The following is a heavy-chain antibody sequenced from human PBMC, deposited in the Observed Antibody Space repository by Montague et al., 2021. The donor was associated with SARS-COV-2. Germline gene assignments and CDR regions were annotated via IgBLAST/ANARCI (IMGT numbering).Heavy chain of an antibody. D-gene: IGHD3-10*01. CDR3: TRNAHYGSASDYTGY. CDR1: GASVNSGDFS. J-gene: IGHJ4*02. CDR2: IYYSVDT. Sequence: SETLSLTCTVSGASVNSGDFSWSWIRQAPGKGLEWMGYIYYSVDTNYTPSLKSRISISVDRSMNPFSLKLSSVTAADTAVYFCTRNAHYGSASDYTGYWGLGTVVIVTS. V-gene: IGHV4-61*08.